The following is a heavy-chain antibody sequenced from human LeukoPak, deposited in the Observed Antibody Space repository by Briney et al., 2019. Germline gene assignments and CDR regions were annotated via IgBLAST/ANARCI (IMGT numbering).Heavy chain of an antibody. CDR3: ARDHSRGYYFDY. V-gene: IGHV3-66*02. D-gene: IGHD3-16*01. CDR1: GFTVSSNY. J-gene: IGHJ4*02. Sequence: GGSLRLSCAASGFTVSSNYMSWVRQAPGKGLEWVSVIYSGGSTYYAGSVKGRFTISRDNSKNTLYLQMNSLRAEDTAVYYCARDHSRGYYFDYWGQGTLVTVSS. CDR2: IYSGGST.